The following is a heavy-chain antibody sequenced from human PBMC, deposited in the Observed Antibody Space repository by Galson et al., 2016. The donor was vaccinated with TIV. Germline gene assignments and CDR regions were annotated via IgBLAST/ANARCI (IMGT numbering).Heavy chain of an antibody. CDR3: ARDGYRFGNYFDF. D-gene: IGHD5-12*01. J-gene: IGHJ4*02. V-gene: IGHV1-46*01. CDR2: INPSGGST. CDR1: GYTFTSYY. Sequence: SVKVSCKASGYTFTSYYMHWVRQAPGQGLEWMGIINPSGGSTTYAQKFQSRVTMTRDMSTTTVHMELSSLRSEDTAVYYCARDGYRFGNYFDFWGQGTLVTVSS.